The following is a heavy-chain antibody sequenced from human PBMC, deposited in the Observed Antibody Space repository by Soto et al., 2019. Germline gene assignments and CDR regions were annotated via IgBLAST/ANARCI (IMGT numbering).Heavy chain of an antibody. CDR2: IYYSGST. V-gene: IGHV4-59*01. CDR3: ARGDPLFDY. J-gene: IGHJ4*02. CDR1: GGSISSYY. Sequence: QVQLQESGPGLVKPSETLSLTCTVSGGSISSYYWSWIRQPPGKGLEWIGYIYYSGSTNHNPSLKSRVTISVDTSKNQFSLKLSSVTAADTAVYYCARGDPLFDYWGQGTLVTVSS. D-gene: IGHD2-21*02.